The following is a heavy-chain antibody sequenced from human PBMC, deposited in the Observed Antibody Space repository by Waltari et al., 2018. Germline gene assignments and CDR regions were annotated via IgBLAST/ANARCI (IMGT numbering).Heavy chain of an antibody. D-gene: IGHD3-22*01. CDR2: IYYSGST. V-gene: IGHV4-59*01. CDR1: GRSLSSYF. CDR3: ARAAGYYDSSGYGWFDP. J-gene: IGHJ5*02. Sequence: QVQLQESGPGLVKPSETLSLTCTVPGRSLSSYFWSWIRQPPGKGLEWIGYIYYSGSTNYNPSLKSRVTISVDTSKNQFSLKLSSVTAADTAVYYCARAAGYYDSSGYGWFDPWGQGTLVTVSS.